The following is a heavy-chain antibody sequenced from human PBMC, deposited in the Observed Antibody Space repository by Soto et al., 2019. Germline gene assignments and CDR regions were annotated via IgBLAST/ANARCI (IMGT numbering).Heavy chain of an antibody. Sequence: SETLSLTCAVTGGSISSSNWWSWVRQPPGKGLEWIGEIYHSGSTNYNPSLTMRATLSVDKSKSQFSLKLSSVTAADTAVYYCASLTLWVDYYDSSGYFYYFDYWGQGTLVTVS. D-gene: IGHD3-22*01. CDR2: IYHSGST. J-gene: IGHJ4*02. V-gene: IGHV4-4*02. CDR3: ASLTLWVDYYDSSGYFYYFDY. CDR1: GGSISSSNW.